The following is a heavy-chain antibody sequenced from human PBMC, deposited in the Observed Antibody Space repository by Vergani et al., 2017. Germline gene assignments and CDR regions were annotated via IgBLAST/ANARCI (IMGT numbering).Heavy chain of an antibody. J-gene: IGHJ6*03. CDR1: GFTFSSYS. V-gene: IGHV3-48*04. D-gene: IGHD6-13*01. CDR2: ISSSSSTI. CDR3: ARVKGGSSWYDQPRDYYYYYMDV. Sequence: VQLVESGGGVVQPGRSLRLSCAASGFTFSSYSMNWVRQAPGKGLEWVSYISSSSSTIYYADSVKGRFTISRDNAKNSLYLQMNSLRAEDTAVYYCARVKGGSSWYDQPRDYYYYYMDVWGKGPTVTVSS.